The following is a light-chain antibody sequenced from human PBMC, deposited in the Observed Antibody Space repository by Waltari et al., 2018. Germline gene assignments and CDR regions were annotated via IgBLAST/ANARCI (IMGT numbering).Light chain of an antibody. V-gene: IGKV1-9*01. CDR3: QQVNNYPFT. CDR1: QDISSS. J-gene: IGKJ3*01. CDR2: AAS. Sequence: DIQLTQSPSFLSASVGDRVTITCRASQDISSSLAWYQQKPGRAPKLLIYAASTLQSGVPSRLSGSGSGTEFTLTISRLEPEDFLTYYCQQVNNYPFTFGPGTILDVK.